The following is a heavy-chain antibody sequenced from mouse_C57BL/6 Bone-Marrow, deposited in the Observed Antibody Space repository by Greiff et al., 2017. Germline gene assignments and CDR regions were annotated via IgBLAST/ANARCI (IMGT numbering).Heavy chain of an antibody. Sequence: EVMLVESEGGLVQPGSFMKLSCTASGFTFSDYYMAWVRQVPEKGLEWVANINYDGSSTYYLDSLKSRFIISRDNAKNILYLQMSSLKSEDTATYYCAVTHYAMDYWGQGTSVTVSS. CDR2: INYDGSST. J-gene: IGHJ4*01. CDR3: AVTHYAMDY. V-gene: IGHV5-16*01. D-gene: IGHD2-3*01. CDR1: GFTFSDYY.